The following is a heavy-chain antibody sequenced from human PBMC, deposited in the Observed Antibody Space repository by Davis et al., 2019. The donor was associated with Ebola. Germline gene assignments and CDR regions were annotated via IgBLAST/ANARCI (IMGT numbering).Heavy chain of an antibody. V-gene: IGHV1-69*04. J-gene: IGHJ6*02. Sequence: SVKVSCKASGGTFSSYAISWVRQAPGQGLEWMGRIIPILGIANYAQKFQGRVTITADKSTSTAYMELSSLRSEDTAVYYCATWGVWVGEFYYYYGMDVWGQGTTVTVSS. CDR3: ATWGVWVGEFYYYYGMDV. CDR1: GGTFSSYA. CDR2: IIPILGIA. D-gene: IGHD1-26*01.